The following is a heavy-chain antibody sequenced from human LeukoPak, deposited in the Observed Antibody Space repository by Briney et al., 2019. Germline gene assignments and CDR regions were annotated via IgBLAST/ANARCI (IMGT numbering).Heavy chain of an antibody. CDR3: AKARGTTGWLPYFDY. D-gene: IGHD6-19*01. J-gene: IGHJ4*02. V-gene: IGHV3-23*01. CDR1: GFTFSSYA. Sequence: GGSLRLSCSASGFTFSSYAMSWVRQAPGKGLEWVSSVNDGGDNTYYADYLRGRFTVSRDNSRNTLWLQMNSLRAEDTAIYYCAKARGTTGWLPYFDYWGQGALVTVSS. CDR2: VNDGGDNT.